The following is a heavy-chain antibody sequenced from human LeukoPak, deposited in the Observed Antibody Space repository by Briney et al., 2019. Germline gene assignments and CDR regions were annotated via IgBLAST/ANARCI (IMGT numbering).Heavy chain of an antibody. Sequence: PGRSLRLSCAASGFTFSNYAMHWVRQAPGKGLEWVAVISFDGNTKHSADSVKGRFTISRDSSKNTLYLQMNSLRAEDTAVYYCAKDSSGWYRSLGYWGQGTLVTVSS. J-gene: IGHJ4*02. CDR3: AKDSSGWYRSLGY. V-gene: IGHV3-33*06. CDR1: GFTFSNYA. D-gene: IGHD6-19*01. CDR2: ISFDGNTK.